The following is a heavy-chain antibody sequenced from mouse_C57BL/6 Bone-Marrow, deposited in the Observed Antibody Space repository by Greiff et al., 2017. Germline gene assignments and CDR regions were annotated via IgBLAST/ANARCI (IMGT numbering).Heavy chain of an antibody. D-gene: IGHD4-1*01. CDR3: ATGSSFDY. CDR2: INPSTGGT. V-gene: IGHV1-42*01. J-gene: IGHJ2*01. CDR1: GYSFTGYY. Sequence: VQLQQSGPELVKPGASVKISCKASGYSFTGYYMNWVKQSPEKSLEWIGEINPSTGGTTYNQKFKAKATLTVDKSSSTAYMQLKSLTSEDSAVCHSATGSSFDYWGQGTTLTVSS.